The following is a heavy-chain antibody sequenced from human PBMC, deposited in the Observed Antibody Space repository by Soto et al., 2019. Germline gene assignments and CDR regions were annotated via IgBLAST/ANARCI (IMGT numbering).Heavy chain of an antibody. D-gene: IGHD3-22*01. Sequence: ASVKVSCXASGYTFTGYYLHWVRQAPGQGLEWMGWINPNSGGTNYAQKFQGWVTMTRDTSISTAYMELSRLRSDDTAVYYCARDTETYDISGYYDYWGQGPLVTVSS. V-gene: IGHV1-2*04. J-gene: IGHJ4*02. CDR3: ARDTETYDISGYYDY. CDR2: INPNSGGT. CDR1: GYTFTGYY.